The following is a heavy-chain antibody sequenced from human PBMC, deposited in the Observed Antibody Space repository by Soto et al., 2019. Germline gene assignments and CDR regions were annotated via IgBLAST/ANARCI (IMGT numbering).Heavy chain of an antibody. Sequence: ASVKVSCKASGYTFTGYAMHWVRQAPGQRLEWMGWINAGNGNTKYSQKFQGRVTITRDTSASTAYMELRLTPVTAADTAVYYCARDPAPWGQGTLVTVSS. V-gene: IGHV1-3*01. CDR2: INAGNGNT. CDR1: GYTFTGYA. J-gene: IGHJ5*02. CDR3: ARDPAP.